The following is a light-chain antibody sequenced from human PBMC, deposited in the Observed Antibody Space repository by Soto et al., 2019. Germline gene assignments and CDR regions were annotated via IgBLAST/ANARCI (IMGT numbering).Light chain of an antibody. CDR3: TSYTSSSGYV. CDR2: DVI. J-gene: IGLJ1*01. CDR1: SSDVGAYNY. Sequence: QSALTQPVSVSGSPGQSITMSCTGTSSDVGAYNYVYWYRQHPVNAPKLIFFDVINRPLGFFNRFSGSKSGNTASLIISGLQAEDEADYYCTSYTSSSGYVFGTGTKVTVL. V-gene: IGLV2-14*01.